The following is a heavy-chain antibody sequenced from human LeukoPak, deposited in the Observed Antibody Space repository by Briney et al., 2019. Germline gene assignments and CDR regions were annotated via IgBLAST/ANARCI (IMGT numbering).Heavy chain of an antibody. CDR3: ARHFQLGYSYGNYFDY. V-gene: IGHV4-34*01. J-gene: IGHJ4*02. CDR2: INHSGST. Sequence: SETLSLTCAVYGGSFSGYYWSWIRQPPGKGLEWIGEINHSGSTNYTPSLKSRVTISVDTSKNQFSLKLSSVTAADTAVYYCARHFQLGYSYGNYFDYWGQGTLVTVSS. D-gene: IGHD5-18*01. CDR1: GGSFSGYY.